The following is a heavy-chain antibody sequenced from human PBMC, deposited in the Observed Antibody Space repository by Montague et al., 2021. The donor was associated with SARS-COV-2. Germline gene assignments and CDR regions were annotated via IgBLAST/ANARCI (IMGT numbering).Heavy chain of an antibody. CDR3: ARDGTAGDWFDP. CDR2: IHYSGST. Sequence: TLSLTCTVSGGSIRSENYYWSWIRQHPGKGLEWIGYIHYSGSTDYNPSLNSRVSILVDTSKNQFSLKLRSVTAADTAVYFCARDGTAGDWFDPWGQGTLVTVSS. J-gene: IGHJ5*02. CDR1: GGSIRSENYY. V-gene: IGHV4-31*03. D-gene: IGHD1-26*01.